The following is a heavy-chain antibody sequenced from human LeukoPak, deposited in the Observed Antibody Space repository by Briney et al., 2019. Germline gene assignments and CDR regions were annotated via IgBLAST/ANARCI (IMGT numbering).Heavy chain of an antibody. CDR1: GGSISSSSYY. J-gene: IGHJ3*02. Sequence: SETLSLTCTVSGGSISSSSYYWSWIRQPPGKGLEWIAYVYYTGRTLYNPSLESRVTISVDTSKTQFSLKLSSVTAADTAVYYCARVSAIAAAGNAFDIWGQGTMVTVSS. CDR3: ARVSAIAAAGNAFDI. CDR2: VYYTGRT. D-gene: IGHD6-13*01. V-gene: IGHV4-61*05.